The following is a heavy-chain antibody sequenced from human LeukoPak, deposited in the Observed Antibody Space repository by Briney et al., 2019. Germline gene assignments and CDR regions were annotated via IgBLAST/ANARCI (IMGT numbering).Heavy chain of an antibody. V-gene: IGHV3-30*03. CDR3: GSHLGYCSSTSCYKRAFYY. CDR2: ISYDGSNK. Sequence: GGSLRLSCAASGFTFNSYGIHWVRQAPGKGLEWVAVISYDGSNKYYADSLKGRFTISRDNSKNTLYLQMNSLRAEDTAVYYCGSHLGYCSSTSCYKRAFYYWGPGPLVTVAS. CDR1: GFTFNSYG. J-gene: IGHJ4*02. D-gene: IGHD2-2*02.